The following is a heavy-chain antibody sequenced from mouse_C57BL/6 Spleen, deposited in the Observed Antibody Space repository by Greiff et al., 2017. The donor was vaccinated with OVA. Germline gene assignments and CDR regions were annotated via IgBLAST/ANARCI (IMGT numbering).Heavy chain of an antibody. Sequence: DVKLVESGEGLVKPGGSLKLSCAASGFTFSSYAMSWVRQTPEKRLEWVAYISRGGDYIYYADTVKGRFTISRDNARNTLYLQRSSLKSEDAAMYYCTRDQRGNYYSGFGYWGQGATLTVAS. J-gene: IGHJ2*01. CDR3: TRDQRGNYYSGFGY. D-gene: IGHD2-12*01. CDR1: GFTFSSYA. V-gene: IGHV5-9-1*02. CDR2: ISRGGDYI.